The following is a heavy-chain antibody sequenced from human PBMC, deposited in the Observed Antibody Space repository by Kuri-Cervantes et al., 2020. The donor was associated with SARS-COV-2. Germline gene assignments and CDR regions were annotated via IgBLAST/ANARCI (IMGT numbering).Heavy chain of an antibody. V-gene: IGHV5-10-1*01. CDR3: ARHDYDSSGYYYVYYGMDV. J-gene: IGHJ6*02. D-gene: IGHD3-22*01. CDR2: IDPSDSYT. CDR1: GYSFTSYW. Sequence: GESLKISCKGSGYSFTSYWISWVRQMPGEGLEWMGRIDPSDSYTNYSPSFQGHVTISADKSISTAYLQGSSLKASDTAMYYCARHDYDSSGYYYVYYGMDVWGQGTTVTVSS.